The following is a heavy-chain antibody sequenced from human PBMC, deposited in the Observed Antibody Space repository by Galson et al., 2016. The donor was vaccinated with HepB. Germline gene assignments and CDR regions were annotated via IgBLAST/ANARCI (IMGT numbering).Heavy chain of an antibody. J-gene: IGHJ4*02. V-gene: IGHV4-61*09. Sequence: TLSLTCSVSGGSIRSGSYQWTWIRQPAGKGLEWIGHFHISGNTRYNPSLESRVTISADTAKNEISLRLTSVTAADTAVYYCAKGLVSSVDGGVFFDYWGQGAQVSVSS. CDR2: FHISGNT. D-gene: IGHD3-16*01. CDR1: GGSIRSGSYQ. CDR3: AKGLVSSVDGGVFFDY.